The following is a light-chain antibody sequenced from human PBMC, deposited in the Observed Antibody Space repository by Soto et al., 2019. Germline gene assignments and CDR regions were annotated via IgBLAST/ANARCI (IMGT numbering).Light chain of an antibody. V-gene: IGKV3-11*01. Sequence: EIVLTQSPGTLSLSPGERATLSCRASQSVSSYLAWYQQKPGQAPRLLIYDASNRATGIPARFSGSGSETDFTLTISSLEPEDFAIYYCQQRTNWPRVTFGQGTKLDIK. J-gene: IGKJ1*01. CDR1: QSVSSY. CDR2: DAS. CDR3: QQRTNWPRVT.